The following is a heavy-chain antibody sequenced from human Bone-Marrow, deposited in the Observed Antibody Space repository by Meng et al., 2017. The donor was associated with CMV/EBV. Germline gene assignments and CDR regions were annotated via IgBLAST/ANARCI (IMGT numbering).Heavy chain of an antibody. Sequence: SEPLSLTCTVSGGSISSYYWSWIRQPPGKGLEWIGYIYYSGSTNYNPSLKSRVTISVDTSKNQFSLKLSSVTAADTAVYYCTRGPGKYYYGSGSYPIDFWGQGTLVTVSS. D-gene: IGHD3-10*01. CDR2: IYYSGST. J-gene: IGHJ4*02. V-gene: IGHV4-59*01. CDR3: TRGPGKYYYGSGSYPIDF. CDR1: GGSISSYY.